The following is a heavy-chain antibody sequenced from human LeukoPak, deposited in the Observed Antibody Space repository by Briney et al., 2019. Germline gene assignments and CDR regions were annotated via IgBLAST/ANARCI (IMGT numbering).Heavy chain of an antibody. CDR3: ARHRRGYSGYRYYFDY. D-gene: IGHD5-12*01. Sequence: SETRSLTRAVYGGSFSGYYWSWIRQPPGKGLEWIGEINHSGSTNYNPSLKSRVTISVDTSKNQFSLKLSSVTDADTAVYYCARHRRGYSGYRYYFDYWGQGTLVTVSS. CDR2: INHSGST. V-gene: IGHV4-34*01. J-gene: IGHJ4*02. CDR1: GGSFSGYY.